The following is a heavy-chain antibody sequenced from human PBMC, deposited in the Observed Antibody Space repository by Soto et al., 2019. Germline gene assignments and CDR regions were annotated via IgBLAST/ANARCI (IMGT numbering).Heavy chain of an antibody. CDR2: IIPISGAA. V-gene: IGHV1-69*06. CDR3: ARDMTRTVVPYFDF. J-gene: IGHJ4*02. CDR1: GGTLINYV. Sequence: SVKVACKASGGTLINYVFNWVRQSPGQGLEWMGRIIPISGAANYAQKFQGRVTITADKSTSTSYMELSSLRSEDTAVYYCARDMTRTVVPYFDFWGQGTLVTVSS. D-gene: IGHD1-7*01.